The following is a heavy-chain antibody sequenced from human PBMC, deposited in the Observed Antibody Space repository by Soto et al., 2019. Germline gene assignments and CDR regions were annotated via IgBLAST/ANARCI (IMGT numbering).Heavy chain of an antibody. CDR3: ATIELRTTVTNFDY. CDR1: GYTLTELS. V-gene: IGHV1-24*01. J-gene: IGHJ4*02. CDR2: FDPDNGET. Sequence: ASVKVSCKVSGYTLTELSMHWLRQAPGKGLEWMGGFDPDNGETIYAQKFQGRVTMTEDTSTDAAYMELSSLRSEDTAVYYCATIELRTTVTNFDYWGQGTLVTVSS. D-gene: IGHD4-4*01.